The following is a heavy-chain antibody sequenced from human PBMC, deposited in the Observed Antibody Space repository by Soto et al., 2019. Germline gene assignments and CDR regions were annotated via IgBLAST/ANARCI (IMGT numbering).Heavy chain of an antibody. V-gene: IGHV1-69*01. Sequence: QVQLVQSGAEVKKPGSSVKVSCLASRGTFNRYAINWVRQAPGHGLEWLGALVPQFGTPNYAQKFQDRVTIVADESTNTTSMELRGLTSDDTAVYYCARQNRDTPMDPFDVWGQGTLVPVPS. CDR3: ARQNRDTPMDPFDV. D-gene: IGHD5-18*01. J-gene: IGHJ4*02. CDR1: RGTFNRYA. CDR2: LVPQFGTP.